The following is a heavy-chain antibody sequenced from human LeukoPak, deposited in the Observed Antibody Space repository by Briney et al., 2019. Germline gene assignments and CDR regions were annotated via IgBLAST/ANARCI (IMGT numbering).Heavy chain of an antibody. CDR1: GFTFSSYG. CDR2: IWYDGSNK. V-gene: IGHV3-33*01. D-gene: IGHD3-3*01. J-gene: IGHJ4*02. CDR3: ARSAIFGVVFDY. Sequence: GRALRLSCAASGFTFSSYGMHWVRQAPGKGLEWVAVIWYDGSNKYYADSVKGRFTISRDNSKNTLYLQMNSLRAEDTAVYYCARSAIFGVVFDYWGQGTLVTVSS.